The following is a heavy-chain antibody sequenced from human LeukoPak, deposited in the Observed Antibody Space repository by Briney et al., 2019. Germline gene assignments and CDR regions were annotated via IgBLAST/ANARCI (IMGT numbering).Heavy chain of an antibody. CDR1: GFTFSSYS. V-gene: IGHV3-48*01. CDR2: ISSSSSTI. D-gene: IGHD6-13*01. Sequence: PGGSLRLSCAASGFTFSSYSMNWVRQAPGKGLEWVSYISSSSSTIYYADSVKGRFTISRDNAKNSLYLQMNSLRAEDTAVYYCARDPTAYSSSSHFDYWGQGTLVTVSS. J-gene: IGHJ4*02. CDR3: ARDPTAYSSSSHFDY.